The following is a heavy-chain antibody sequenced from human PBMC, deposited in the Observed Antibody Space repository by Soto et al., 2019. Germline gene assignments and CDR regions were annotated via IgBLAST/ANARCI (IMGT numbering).Heavy chain of an antibody. Sequence: PGGSLRLSCAASGFTFSSYWMHWVRQAPGKGLVWVSRINSDGSSTSYADSVKGRFTISRDNAKNTLYLQMNSLRAEDTAVYYCARGGLVGATRGVVYYWGQGILVTVSS. CDR3: ARGGLVGATRGVVYY. CDR1: GFTFSSYW. CDR2: INSDGSST. V-gene: IGHV3-74*01. D-gene: IGHD1-26*01. J-gene: IGHJ4*02.